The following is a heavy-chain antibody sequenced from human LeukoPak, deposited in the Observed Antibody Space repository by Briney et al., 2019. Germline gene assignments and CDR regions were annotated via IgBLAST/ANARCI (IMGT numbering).Heavy chain of an antibody. CDR1: GYSFTSYW. Sequence: GESLKISCKGSGYSFTSYWIGWVRQMPGKGLEWMGIIYPGDSDTRYSPSFQGQVTISADKSISTAYLQWSSLKASDTAMYYCARDHTGDTRSGWYADAFDIWGQGTMVTVSS. V-gene: IGHV5-51*01. J-gene: IGHJ3*02. CDR2: IYPGDSDT. D-gene: IGHD6-19*01. CDR3: ARDHTGDTRSGWYADAFDI.